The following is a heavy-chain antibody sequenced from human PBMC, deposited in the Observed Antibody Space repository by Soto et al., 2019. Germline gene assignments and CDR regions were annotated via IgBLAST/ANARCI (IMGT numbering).Heavy chain of an antibody. Sequence: EVQLVESGGGLVEPGGSIRLSCVASGFTFTKAYMTWVRQAPGKGLEWVGRIKGSHAGGTTDYATSVKGGFTISRDDSKNTLYLQMNSLKTEDTSVYYCATEGGYPGSNFYGAYWGQGTLVTVSS. CDR3: ATEGGYPGSNFYGAY. D-gene: IGHD1-26*01. V-gene: IGHV3-15*01. CDR1: GFTFTKAY. CDR2: IKGSHAGGTT. J-gene: IGHJ4*02.